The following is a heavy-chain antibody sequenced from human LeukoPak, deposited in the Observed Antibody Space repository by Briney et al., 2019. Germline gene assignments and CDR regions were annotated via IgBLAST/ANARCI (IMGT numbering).Heavy chain of an antibody. CDR3: ARVSGYYPYYYYYYGMDV. J-gene: IGHJ6*02. CDR1: GGTFSSYA. V-gene: IGHV1-69*04. Sequence: SVKVSCKASGGTFSSYAISWVRQAPGQGLEWMGRIIPILGIANYAQKFQGRVTITADKSTSTAYMELSSMRSEDTAVYYCARVSGYYPYYYYYYGMDVWGQGTTVTVSS. D-gene: IGHD3-22*01. CDR2: IIPILGIA.